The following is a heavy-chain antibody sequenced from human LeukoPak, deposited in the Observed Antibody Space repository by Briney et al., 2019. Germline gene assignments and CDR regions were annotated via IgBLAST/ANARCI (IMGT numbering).Heavy chain of an antibody. CDR1: GFTFSSYW. CDR2: ISYDGGNE. CDR3: ARDLNGSGDY. V-gene: IGHV3-30-3*01. Sequence: GGSLRLSCAASGFTFSSYWMHWVRQAPGKGLEWVAVISYDGGNEYYVDSVKGRFTISRDNSKNTLYLQMNSLRPEDTAVYYCARDLNGSGDYWGQGTLVTVSS. D-gene: IGHD3-10*01. J-gene: IGHJ4*02.